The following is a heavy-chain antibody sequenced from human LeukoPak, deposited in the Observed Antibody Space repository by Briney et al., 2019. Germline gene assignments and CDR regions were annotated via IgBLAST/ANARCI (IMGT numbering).Heavy chain of an antibody. CDR3: ARDQKVGQSYSSGWLDH. Sequence: GASVKVSRKTSGYSFNSYGITWVRQAPGQGLEGMGCISGFNGDTDYALRLQGRVTLDTDTSTSTAFLELRNLRSDDTAAYYCARDQKVGQSYSSGWLDHWGQGTLVTVSP. D-gene: IGHD6-19*01. V-gene: IGHV1-18*01. CDR1: GYSFNSYG. CDR2: ISGFNGDT. J-gene: IGHJ4*02.